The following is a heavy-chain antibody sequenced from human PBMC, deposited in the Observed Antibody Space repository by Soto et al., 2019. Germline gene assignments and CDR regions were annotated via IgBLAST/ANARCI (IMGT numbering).Heavy chain of an antibody. V-gene: IGHV3-33*01. Sequence: GGSLRLSCAASRFTFSNYGMHWVRQAPGKGLEWVAVIWYDESNKYYADSVKGRFTISRDNSKNTLYLQMNSLRAEDTAVYYCARDDIPGRAVAIYGMDVWGQGTTVTVSS. J-gene: IGHJ6*02. CDR2: IWYDESNK. CDR3: ARDDIPGRAVAIYGMDV. D-gene: IGHD6-19*01. CDR1: RFTFSNYG.